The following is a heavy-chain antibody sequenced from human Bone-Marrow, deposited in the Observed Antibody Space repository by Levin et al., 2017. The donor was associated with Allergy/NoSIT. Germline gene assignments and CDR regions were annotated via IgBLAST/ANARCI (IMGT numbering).Heavy chain of an antibody. CDR2: INRSGST. D-gene: IGHD6-13*01. CDR3: ARCGYISTWYRINWFDP. Sequence: PSETLSLTCAVNGGSFSGYYWSWIRQPPGKGLEWIGEINRSGSTNYNPSLKSRVTISLDTSQNQFSLKMTSVTAADTAVYYCARCGYISTWYRINWFDPWGQGTQVIVSS. V-gene: IGHV4-34*01. J-gene: IGHJ5*02. CDR1: GGSFSGYY.